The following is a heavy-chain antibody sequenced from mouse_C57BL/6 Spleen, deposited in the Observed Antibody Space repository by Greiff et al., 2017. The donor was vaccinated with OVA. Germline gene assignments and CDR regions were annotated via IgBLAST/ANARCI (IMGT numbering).Heavy chain of an antibody. J-gene: IGHJ1*03. CDR3: AITTVVGYWYFEV. CDR2: ISYDGSN. D-gene: IGHD1-1*01. V-gene: IGHV3-6*01. CDR1: GYSITSGYY. Sequence: EVKLVESGPGLVKPSQSLSLTCSVTGYSITSGYYWNWIRQFPGNKLEWMGYISYDGSNNYNPSLKNRISITRDTSKNQFFLKLNSVTTEDTATYYCAITTVVGYWYFEVWGTGTTVTVSS.